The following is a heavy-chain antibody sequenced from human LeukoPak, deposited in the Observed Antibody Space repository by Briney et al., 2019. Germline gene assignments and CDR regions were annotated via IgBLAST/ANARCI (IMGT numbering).Heavy chain of an antibody. CDR2: IYYSGST. J-gene: IGHJ4*02. CDR3: ARSSPGAIAALNYFDY. D-gene: IGHD6-6*01. Sequence: SETLSLTCTVPGGSISSSSYYWGWIRQPPGKGLEWIGSIYYSGSTYYNPSLKSRVTISVDTSKNQFSLKLSSVTAADTAVYYCARSSPGAIAALNYFDYWGQGTLVTVSS. V-gene: IGHV4-39*01. CDR1: GGSISSSSYY.